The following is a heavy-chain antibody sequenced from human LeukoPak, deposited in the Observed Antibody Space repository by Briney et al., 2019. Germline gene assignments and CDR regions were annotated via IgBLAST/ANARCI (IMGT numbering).Heavy chain of an antibody. CDR2: MEEDGSEK. J-gene: IGHJ4*02. Sequence: GGSLRLSCAASGFTFSSYWMTWVRQAPGKGLEWVACMEEDGSEKYYVDSVKGRFTISRDNAKNSLYLQMNSLRAEDTAVYYCARDLSGVAGYTYGRGIDYWGQGTLVTVSS. V-gene: IGHV3-7*01. CDR1: GFTFSSYW. D-gene: IGHD5-18*01. CDR3: ARDLSGVAGYTYGRGIDY.